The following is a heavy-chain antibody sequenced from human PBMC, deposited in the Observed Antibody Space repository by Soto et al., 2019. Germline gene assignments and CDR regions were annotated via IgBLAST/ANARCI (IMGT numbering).Heavy chain of an antibody. CDR3: ARIPVDTSMIYWLDP. Sequence: QVQLQESGPGLVKPSETLSLTCTVSGGSVSSGDYYWSWIRQPPGKGLEWIGYIYYSGNTNYNPSLKSRVLISVDTSKNLFSLKRTSVTAADTAVYYCARIPVDTSMIYWLDPWGQGTLVTVSS. V-gene: IGHV4-61*08. J-gene: IGHJ5*02. CDR1: GGSVSSGDYY. CDR2: IYYSGNT. D-gene: IGHD5-18*01.